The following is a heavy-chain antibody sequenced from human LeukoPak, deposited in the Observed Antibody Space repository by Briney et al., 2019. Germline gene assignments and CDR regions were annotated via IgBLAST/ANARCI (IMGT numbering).Heavy chain of an antibody. CDR1: GGSINSNFYF. CDR2: INHSGST. V-gene: IGHV4-39*07. Sequence: PSETLSLTCTVSGGSINSNFYFWGWVRRPPGKGLEWIGEINHSGSTNYNPSLKSRVTISVDTSKNQFSLKLSSVTAADTAVYYCARGRGYYYGSGRSTNWFDPWGQGTLVTVSS. CDR3: ARGRGYYYGSGRSTNWFDP. J-gene: IGHJ5*02. D-gene: IGHD3-10*01.